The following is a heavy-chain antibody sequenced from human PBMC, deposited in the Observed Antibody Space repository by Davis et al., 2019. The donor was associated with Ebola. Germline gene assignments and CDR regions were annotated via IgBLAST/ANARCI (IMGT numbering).Heavy chain of an antibody. CDR3: ARGSYDIWSGYYGPADF. CDR2: INSGSSYM. Sequence: GGSLRLSCAASGFTFSSYSMNWVRQAPGKGLEWVSSINSGSSYMYYADSVRGRFTIPRDNAKNSLYLQMNSLRAEDTAVYYCARGSYDIWSGYYGPADFWGQGTLVTVSS. CDR1: GFTFSSYS. J-gene: IGHJ4*02. V-gene: IGHV3-21*01. D-gene: IGHD3-3*01.